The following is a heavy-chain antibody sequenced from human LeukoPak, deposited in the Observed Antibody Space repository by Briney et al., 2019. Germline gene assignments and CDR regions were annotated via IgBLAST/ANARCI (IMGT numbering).Heavy chain of an antibody. Sequence: GASVKVSCKASGGTFSSYAISWVRQAPGQGLGWMGGIIPIFGTANYAQKFQGRVTITTDESTSTAYMELSSLRSEDTAVYYCARADRSYANWFDPWGQGTLVTVSS. V-gene: IGHV1-69*05. CDR1: GGTFSSYA. J-gene: IGHJ5*02. CDR2: IIPIFGTA. CDR3: ARADRSYANWFDP. D-gene: IGHD4-17*01.